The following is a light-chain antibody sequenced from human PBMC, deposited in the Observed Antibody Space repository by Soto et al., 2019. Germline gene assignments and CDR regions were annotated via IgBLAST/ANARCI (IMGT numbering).Light chain of an antibody. CDR2: DAS. Sequence: ATLSVYTGERVTLSCGATPSVGNGLAWYQQKPGQTPRLLIYDASTSATDIPARFSGSGSGTDFTLTISSLLSADFAVYYCHQYYKCPIPFGGGT. CDR1: PSVGNG. CDR3: HQYYKCPIP. J-gene: IGKJ4*01. V-gene: IGKV3-15*01.